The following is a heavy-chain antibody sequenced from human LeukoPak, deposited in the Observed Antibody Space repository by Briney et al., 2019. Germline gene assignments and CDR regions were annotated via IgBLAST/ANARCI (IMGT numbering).Heavy chain of an antibody. D-gene: IGHD6-6*01. V-gene: IGHV3-48*01. Sequence: PGGSLRLSCAASGFTFSSYAMSWVRQAPGKGLEWVSYISSSSSTIYYADSVKGRFTISRDNAKNSLYLQMNSLRAEDTAVYYCARDIMRIAARPDWFDPWGQGTLVTVSS. CDR3: ARDIMRIAARPDWFDP. CDR2: ISSSSSTI. CDR1: GFTFSSYA. J-gene: IGHJ5*02.